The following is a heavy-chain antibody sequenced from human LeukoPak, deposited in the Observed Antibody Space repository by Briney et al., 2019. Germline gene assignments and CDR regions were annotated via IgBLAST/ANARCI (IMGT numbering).Heavy chain of an antibody. CDR1: GGSFSGYY. V-gene: IGHV4-34*01. CDR3: ARGYHTNKDWFDP. J-gene: IGHJ5*02. CDR2: INHSGST. D-gene: IGHD1/OR15-1a*01. Sequence: SETLSLTCAVYGGSFSGYYWSWIRQPPGKGLEWIGEINHSGSTNYNPSLKSRVTISVDTSKNQFSLKLSSVTAADTAMYYCARGYHTNKDWFDPWGQGTLVTVSS.